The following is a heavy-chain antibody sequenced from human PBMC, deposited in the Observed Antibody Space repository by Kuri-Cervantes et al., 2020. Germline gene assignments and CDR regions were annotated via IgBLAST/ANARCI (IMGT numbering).Heavy chain of an antibody. CDR2: IKQDGNEK. J-gene: IGHJ4*02. V-gene: IGHV3-7*01. Sequence: GGSLRRSCAASGFAFSNYWMCWIRQVPAKGLEWVASIKQDGNEKYYVDSVKGRFTISRDNAENSLYLEMNSLRAEDTAVYYCAATTLTSPGESWGQGTLVTVSS. CDR3: AATTLTSPGES. D-gene: IGHD4-17*01. CDR1: GFAFSNYW.